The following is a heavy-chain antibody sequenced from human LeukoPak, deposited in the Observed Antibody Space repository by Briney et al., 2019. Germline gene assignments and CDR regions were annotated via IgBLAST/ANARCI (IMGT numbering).Heavy chain of an antibody. CDR1: GFTFSSYE. CDR2: ISSSGSTI. V-gene: IGHV3-48*03. Sequence: GASLRLSCAASGFTFSSYEMNWVRQAPGKGLEWVSYISSSGSTIYYADSVKGRFTISRDNAKNSLYLQMNSLRAEDTAVYYCARGLMWFGELFDYWGQGTLVTVSS. D-gene: IGHD3-10*01. J-gene: IGHJ4*02. CDR3: ARGLMWFGELFDY.